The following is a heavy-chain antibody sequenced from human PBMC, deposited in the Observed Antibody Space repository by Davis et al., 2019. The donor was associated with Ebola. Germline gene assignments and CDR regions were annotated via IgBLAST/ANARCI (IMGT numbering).Heavy chain of an antibody. CDR2: ISYDGSNK. D-gene: IGHD2-2*01. CDR3: ARDRPFEDIVLVPGEYGMDV. V-gene: IGHV3-30*03. Sequence: PGGSLRLSCAASGFTFSSYGMHWVRQAPGKGLEWVAVISYDGSNKYYADSVKGRFTISRDNSKNSLYLQMNSLKDEDTAVYYCARDRPFEDIVLVPGEYGMDVWGPGTTVTVSS. CDR1: GFTFSSYG. J-gene: IGHJ6*02.